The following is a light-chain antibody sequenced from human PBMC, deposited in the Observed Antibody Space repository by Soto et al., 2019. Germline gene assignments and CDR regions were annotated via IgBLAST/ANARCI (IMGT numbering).Light chain of an antibody. CDR1: SSDIGGYDY. V-gene: IGLV2-14*01. Sequence: QSVLTQPSSVSGTPGQSITISCTGTSSDIGGYDYVSWYQHHPGKAPIFIIYGVTNRPSGVSHRFSGSKSANTASLTISGLQAEDEADYYCTSYTSSSTHVFGTGTKVTVL. CDR3: TSYTSSSTHV. CDR2: GVT. J-gene: IGLJ1*01.